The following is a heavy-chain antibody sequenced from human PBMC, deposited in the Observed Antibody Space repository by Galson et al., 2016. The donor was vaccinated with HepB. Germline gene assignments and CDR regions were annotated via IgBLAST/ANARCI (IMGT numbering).Heavy chain of an antibody. D-gene: IGHD2-15*01. CDR2: VYYRGSP. CDR3: ALVAATKSYYGMDV. Sequence: SETLSLTCTVFGGSITGYYWSWIRQPPGERLEWIGYVYYRGSPKYNPSLNSRVIISMDTSKNQFSLKLSSVSAADTAVYYCALVAATKSYYGMDVWGQGTTVTVSS. J-gene: IGHJ6*02. V-gene: IGHV4-59*01. CDR1: GGSITGYY.